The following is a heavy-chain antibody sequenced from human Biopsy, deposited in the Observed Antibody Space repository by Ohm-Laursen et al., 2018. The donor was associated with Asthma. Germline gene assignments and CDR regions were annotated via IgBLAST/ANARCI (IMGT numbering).Heavy chain of an antibody. J-gene: IGHJ6*02. D-gene: IGHD3-10*01. CDR1: GYTFNSAG. V-gene: IGHV1-18*01. CDR3: ARAVDYSHYYGIDV. Sequence: ASVKVSCKTSGYTFNSAGITWVRQAPGQGLEWMGWISVYNGNTKVAQKLQDRVTMITDTSTSTAYMELRSLRSGGTAVYFCARAVDYSHYYGIDVWGQGTTVTVS. CDR2: ISVYNGNT.